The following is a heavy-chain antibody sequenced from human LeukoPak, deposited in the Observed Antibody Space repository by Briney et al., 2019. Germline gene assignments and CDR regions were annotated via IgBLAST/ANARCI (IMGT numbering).Heavy chain of an antibody. V-gene: IGHV1-18*04. CDR2: ISAYNGNT. J-gene: IGHJ3*02. D-gene: IGHD3-3*01. CDR1: GYTFTSYG. Sequence: ASVKVSCKASGYTFTSYGISWVRQAPGQGLEWMGWISAYNGNTNYAQKLQGRVTMTTDTSTSTAYMELRSLRSDDTAVYYCARDRSGYFNDAFDIWGQGTMVTVSS. CDR3: ARDRSGYFNDAFDI.